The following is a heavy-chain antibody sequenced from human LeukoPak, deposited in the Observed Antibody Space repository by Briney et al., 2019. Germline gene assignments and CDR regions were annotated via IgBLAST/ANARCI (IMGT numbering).Heavy chain of an antibody. D-gene: IGHD3-3*01. CDR2: INHSGST. Sequence: SETLSLTCAVYGGSFSGYYWSWIRQPPGKGLEWIGEINHSGSTNYNPSLKSRVTISVDTSKNQFSLKLSSVTAADTAVYYCARGFWSGYYPFDYWGQGTPVTVSS. CDR3: ARGFWSGYYPFDY. J-gene: IGHJ4*02. CDR1: GGSFSGYY. V-gene: IGHV4-34*01.